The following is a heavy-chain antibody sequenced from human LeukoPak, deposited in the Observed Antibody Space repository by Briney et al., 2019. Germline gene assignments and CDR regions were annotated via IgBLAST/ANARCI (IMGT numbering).Heavy chain of an antibody. D-gene: IGHD1-26*01. Sequence: PGGSLRLSCEGSAFIFSGHWMNWVRQTPGKGLEWVASIKEDGSERQYVDSVKGRFSISRDNTKGSLFLQLNSLRAEDTAVYYCARRVGATPERPFDIWGQGTMVTVSS. CDR1: AFIFSGHW. V-gene: IGHV3-7*03. CDR3: ARRVGATPERPFDI. J-gene: IGHJ3*02. CDR2: IKEDGSER.